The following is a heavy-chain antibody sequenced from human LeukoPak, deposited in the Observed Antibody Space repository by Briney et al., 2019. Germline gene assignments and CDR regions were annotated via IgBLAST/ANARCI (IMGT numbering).Heavy chain of an antibody. CDR3: ARVPSGVGATL. J-gene: IGHJ4*02. CDR1: GGSISSYY. CDR2: MYTSGST. D-gene: IGHD1-26*01. Sequence: SETLSLTCSVSGGSISSYYWSWIRQPAGKGLEWIGRMYTSGSTNYNPSLKSRVTISVDTSKNQFSLKLSSVTAADTAVYYCARVPSGVGATLWGQGTLVTVSS. V-gene: IGHV4-4*07.